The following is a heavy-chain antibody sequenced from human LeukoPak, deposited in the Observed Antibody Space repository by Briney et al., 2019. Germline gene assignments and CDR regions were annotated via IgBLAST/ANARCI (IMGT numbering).Heavy chain of an antibody. Sequence: SETLSLTCAVYGGSFSGYYWSWIRQPPGKGLEWIGEINHSGSTNYNPSLKSRVTISVDTSKNQFSLKLSSVTAADTAVYYFARGRYCSSTSCYRGPPLYYYYYGMDVWGQGTTVTVSS. CDR2: INHSGST. CDR1: GGSFSGYY. D-gene: IGHD2-2*01. J-gene: IGHJ6*02. CDR3: ARGRYCSSTSCYRGPPLYYYYYGMDV. V-gene: IGHV4-34*01.